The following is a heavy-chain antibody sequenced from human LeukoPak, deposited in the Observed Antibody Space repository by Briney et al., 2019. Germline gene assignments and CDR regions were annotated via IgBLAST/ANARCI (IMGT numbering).Heavy chain of an antibody. D-gene: IGHD4-17*01. CDR1: GGSISSYY. CDR2: IYNSGST. V-gene: IGHV4-59*01. J-gene: IGHJ4*02. CDR3: ARGGNTVPIDY. Sequence: SETLSLTCTVSGGSISSYYWSWIRQTPGKGLEWIGNIYNSGSTNYNPSLKSRVTISVDTSKNQFSLKLSSVTAADTAVYYCARGGNTVPIDYWGQGTLVTVSS.